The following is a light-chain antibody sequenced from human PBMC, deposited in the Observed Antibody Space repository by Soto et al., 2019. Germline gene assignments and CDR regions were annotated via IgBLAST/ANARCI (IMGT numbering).Light chain of an antibody. J-gene: IGKJ1*01. CDR1: QSVSSTY. Sequence: IVLKQSPGTLSLSPGERATLSCRASQSVSSTYLAWYQQKPGQAPRLLIYGASSRATGIPDRFSGSGSGTDFTLTITRLEPEDFAVYYCHQYDNSPWTFGQGTKVDIK. CDR3: HQYDNSPWT. V-gene: IGKV3-20*01. CDR2: GAS.